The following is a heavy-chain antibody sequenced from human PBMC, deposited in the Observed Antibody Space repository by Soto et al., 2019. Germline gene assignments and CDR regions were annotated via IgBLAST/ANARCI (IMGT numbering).Heavy chain of an antibody. D-gene: IGHD3-16*01. Sequence: GASVKVSCKASGYTFTNYYMHWVRQAPGQGLEWMGVIHYSGATPTYAQKFQGRVTMARDTSTSTVYVELSSLTSEDTAVYYCAIGGPDLATIGRFDYWGQGTLGTASS. CDR1: GYTFTNYY. CDR3: AIGGPDLATIGRFDY. J-gene: IGHJ4*02. V-gene: IGHV1-46*01. CDR2: IHYSGATP.